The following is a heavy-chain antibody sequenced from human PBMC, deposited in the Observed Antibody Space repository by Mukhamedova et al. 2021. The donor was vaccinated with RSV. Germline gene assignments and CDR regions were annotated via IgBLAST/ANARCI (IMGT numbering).Heavy chain of an antibody. Sequence: SGGSTYYADSVKGRFTISRDNSKNTLYLQMNSLRAEDTAVYYCAGSGSCDAFDIWGQGTMVTVSS. CDR2: SGGST. CDR3: AGSGSCDAFDI. J-gene: IGHJ3*02. V-gene: IGHV3-53*01. D-gene: IGHD1-26*01.